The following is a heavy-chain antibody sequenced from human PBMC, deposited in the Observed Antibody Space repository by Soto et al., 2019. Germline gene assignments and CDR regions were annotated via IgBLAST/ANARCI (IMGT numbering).Heavy chain of an antibody. J-gene: IGHJ4*02. CDR2: IYYSGSN. CDR1: GGSISSGGYY. D-gene: IGHD2-2*01. Sequence: QVQLQESGPGLVKPSQTLSLTCTVSGGSISSGGYYWSWIRQHPGKGLEWIGYIYYSGSNYYKPSLKSRVTTSVDTSKTQFSLKLSSVTAADTAVYYCARSSTSANYFDYWGQGTLVTVSS. CDR3: ARSSTSANYFDY. V-gene: IGHV4-31*03.